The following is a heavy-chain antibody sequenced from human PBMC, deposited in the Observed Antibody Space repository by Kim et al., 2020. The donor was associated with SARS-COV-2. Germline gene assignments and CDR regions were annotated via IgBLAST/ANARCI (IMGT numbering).Heavy chain of an antibody. CDR3: ARGRSPMVRGVGPPIYYYYGMDV. V-gene: IGHV1-69*13. Sequence: SVKVSCKASGGTFSSYAISWVRQAPGQGLEWMGGIIPIFGTANYAQKFQGRVTITADESTSTAYMELSSLRSEDTAVYYCARGRSPMVRGVGPPIYYYYGMDVWGQGTTVTVSS. D-gene: IGHD3-10*01. J-gene: IGHJ6*02. CDR1: GGTFSSYA. CDR2: IIPIFGTA.